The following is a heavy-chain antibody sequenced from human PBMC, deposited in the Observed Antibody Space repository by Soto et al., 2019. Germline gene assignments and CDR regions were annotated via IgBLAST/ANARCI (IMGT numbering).Heavy chain of an antibody. CDR3: AKENWEFSSWGPSFDY. V-gene: IGHV3-30*18. Sequence: QVQLVESGGGVVQPGRSLRLSCAASGFTFSSYGMHWVRQAPGKGLEWVAVISYDGSNKYYADSVKGRFTISGDNSKNTLYLQLNSLRAEDTAVYYCAKENWEFSSWGPSFDYWGQGTLVTVSS. CDR1: GFTFSSYG. J-gene: IGHJ4*02. CDR2: ISYDGSNK. D-gene: IGHD6-13*01.